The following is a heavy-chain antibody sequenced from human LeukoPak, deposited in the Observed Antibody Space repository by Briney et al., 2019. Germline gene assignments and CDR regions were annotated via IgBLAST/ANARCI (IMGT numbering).Heavy chain of an antibody. J-gene: IGHJ4*02. D-gene: IGHD1-26*01. V-gene: IGHV3-21*01. CDR3: ARDPGDYFDY. CDR2: ISSSSSYI. CDR1: GYTFTGYY. Sequence: SCKASGYTFTGYYMHWVRQAPGQGFEWVSSISSSSSYIYYADSVKGRFTISRDNAKNSLYLQMNSLRAEDTAVYYCARDPGDYFDYWGQGTLVTVSS.